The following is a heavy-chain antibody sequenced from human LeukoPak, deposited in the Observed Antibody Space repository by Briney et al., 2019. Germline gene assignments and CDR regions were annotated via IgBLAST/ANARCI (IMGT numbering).Heavy chain of an antibody. Sequence: SETLSLTCAVYGGSFSGYYWSWIRQPPGKGLEWIGEINHSGSTNYNPSLKSRVTISVDTSKNQFSLELSSVTAADTAVYYCASSTGEDSSGYYPYWGQGTLATVSS. CDR3: ASSTGEDSSGYYPY. J-gene: IGHJ4*02. CDR1: GGSFSGYY. D-gene: IGHD3-22*01. CDR2: INHSGST. V-gene: IGHV4-34*01.